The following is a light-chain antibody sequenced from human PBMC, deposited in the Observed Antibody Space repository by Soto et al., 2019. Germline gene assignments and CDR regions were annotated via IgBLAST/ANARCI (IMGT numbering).Light chain of an antibody. Sequence: DVQMTQSPSSLTASVGDRVTITGRASQGINSWLAWYQQKPEKAPKSLIYAASSLQTGVPSRFSGSGSGTDFTLTISNLLPEDSATYYCLLYNIYPLTFGGGTKVEIK. CDR2: AAS. CDR3: LLYNIYPLT. J-gene: IGKJ4*01. CDR1: QGINSW. V-gene: IGKV1D-16*01.